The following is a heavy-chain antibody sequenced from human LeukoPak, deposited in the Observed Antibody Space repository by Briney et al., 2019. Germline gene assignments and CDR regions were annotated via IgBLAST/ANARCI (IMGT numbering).Heavy chain of an antibody. CDR1: GGSISSSSYY. CDR3: ALKASAYDFWSGSGTPFDI. Sequence: SETLSLTCTVSGGSISSSSYYWGWIRQPPGKGLEWIGTIYYSGGTFYSPSLRSRVTILVDMSKNQFSLRLTSVTAADTAVYYCALKASAYDFWSGSGTPFDIWGQGTMVTVSS. J-gene: IGHJ3*02. V-gene: IGHV4-39*07. D-gene: IGHD3-3*01. CDR2: IYYSGGT.